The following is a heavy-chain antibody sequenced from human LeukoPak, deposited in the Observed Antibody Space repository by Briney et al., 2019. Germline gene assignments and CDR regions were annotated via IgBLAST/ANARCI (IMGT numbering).Heavy chain of an antibody. V-gene: IGHV1-18*04. D-gene: IGHD1-26*01. Sequence: ASVKVSCKASGYIFTDYYMHWVRQAPGQGLEWMGWISAYNGNTNYAQKLQSRVTMTTDTSTSTAYMELRSLRSDDTAVYYCARVWELLENLGWFDPWGQGTLVTVSS. CDR2: ISAYNGNT. J-gene: IGHJ5*02. CDR1: GYIFTDYY. CDR3: ARVWELLENLGWFDP.